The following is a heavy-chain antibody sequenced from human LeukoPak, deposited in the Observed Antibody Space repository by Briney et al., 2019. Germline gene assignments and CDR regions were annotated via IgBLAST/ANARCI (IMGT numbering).Heavy chain of an antibody. V-gene: IGHV3-23*01. D-gene: IGHD2-2*01. Sequence: HAGGSLRLSCAASGFTFSSYAMSWVRQAPGKGLEWVSAISGSGGSTYYADSVKGRFTISRDNSKNTLYLQMNSLRAEDTAVYYCARRWVSSSDAFDIWGQGTMVTVSS. CDR3: ARRWVSSSDAFDI. CDR2: ISGSGGST. J-gene: IGHJ3*02. CDR1: GFTFSSYA.